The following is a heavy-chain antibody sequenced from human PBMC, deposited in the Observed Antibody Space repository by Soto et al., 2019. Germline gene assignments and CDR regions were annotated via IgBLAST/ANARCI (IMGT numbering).Heavy chain of an antibody. Sequence: SETLSLSCTVSGGSVSSGSYYWSWIRQPPGKGLEWIGYIYYSGGTNYKPSLRSRVTISVDTSKNQYSLKVTSVTSADTAVYYCARGRGYYDSTDFDYWGQGIPVTVSS. V-gene: IGHV4-61*01. J-gene: IGHJ4*02. D-gene: IGHD3-16*01. CDR1: GGSVSSGSYY. CDR2: IYYSGGT. CDR3: ARGRGYYDSTDFDY.